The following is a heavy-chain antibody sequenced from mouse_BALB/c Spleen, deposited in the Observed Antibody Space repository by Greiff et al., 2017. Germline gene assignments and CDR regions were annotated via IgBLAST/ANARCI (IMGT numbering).Heavy chain of an antibody. CDR2: ISYDGSN. Sequence: EVQLVESGPGLVKPSQSLSLTCSVTGYSITSGYYWNWIRQFPGNKLEWMGYISYDGSNNYNPSLKNRISITRDTSKNQFFLKLNSVTTEDTATYYCARDYDYDDYAMDYWGQGTSVTVSS. CDR3: ARDYDYDDYAMDY. V-gene: IGHV3-6*02. CDR1: GYSITSGYY. J-gene: IGHJ4*01. D-gene: IGHD2-4*01.